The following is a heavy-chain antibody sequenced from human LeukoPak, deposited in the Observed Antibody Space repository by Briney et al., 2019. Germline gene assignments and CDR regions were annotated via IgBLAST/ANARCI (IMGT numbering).Heavy chain of an antibody. CDR1: GGSFSGYY. V-gene: IGHV4-34*01. Sequence: SETLSLTCAVYGGSFSGYYWSWIRQPPGKGLEWIGEINHSGSINYNPSLKSRVTISVDTSKNQFSLKLSSVTAADTAVYYCARVPYYYDSSGYYPFDYWGQGTLVTVSS. J-gene: IGHJ4*02. D-gene: IGHD3-22*01. CDR3: ARVPYYYDSSGYYPFDY. CDR2: INHSGSI.